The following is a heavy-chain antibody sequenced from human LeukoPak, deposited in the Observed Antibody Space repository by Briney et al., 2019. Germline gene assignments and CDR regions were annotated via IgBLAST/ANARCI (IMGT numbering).Heavy chain of an antibody. CDR3: AKNRGGVVVPNFDY. CDR1: GFTFSSYW. CDR2: INSDGSST. D-gene: IGHD3-22*01. V-gene: IGHV3-74*01. J-gene: IGHJ4*02. Sequence: GGSLRLSCAASGFTFSSYWMHWVRQAPGKGLVWVSRINSDGSSTSYADSVKGRFTISRDNVKNTLYLQMNSLRAEDTAVYYCAKNRGGVVVPNFDYWGQGTLVTVSS.